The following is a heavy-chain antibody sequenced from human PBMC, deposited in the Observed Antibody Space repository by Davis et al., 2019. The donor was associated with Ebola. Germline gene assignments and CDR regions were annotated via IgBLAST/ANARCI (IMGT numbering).Heavy chain of an antibody. D-gene: IGHD2/OR15-2a*01. J-gene: IGHJ5*02. V-gene: IGHV3-48*02. CDR1: GFTFSGHW. Sequence: GESLKISCAASGFTFSGHWMGWVRQAPGKGLEWVSYISSSSSTIYYADSVKGRFTISRDNAKNSLYLQMNSLRDEDTAVYYCARYSTTDLWGQGTLVTVSS. CDR3: ARYSTTDL. CDR2: ISSSSSTI.